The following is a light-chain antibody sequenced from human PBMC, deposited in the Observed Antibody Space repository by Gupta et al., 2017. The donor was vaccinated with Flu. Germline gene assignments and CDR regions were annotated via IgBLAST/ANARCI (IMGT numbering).Light chain of an antibody. Sequence: DAVMTQSPLSLPVTLGQPASISCRSSESLVYSDGDSYVSWFHQRPGQSPRRLIYKASNRDSRVPDRISGSGSGTDFTLTISRLEAEDVGVYYCMHSTRWPWTFGQGTKVEI. CDR2: KAS. CDR1: ESLVYSDGDSY. V-gene: IGKV2-30*01. CDR3: MHSTRWPWT. J-gene: IGKJ1*01.